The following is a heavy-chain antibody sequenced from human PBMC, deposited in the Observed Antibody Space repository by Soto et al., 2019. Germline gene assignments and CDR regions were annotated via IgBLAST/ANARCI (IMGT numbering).Heavy chain of an antibody. V-gene: IGHV3-66*01. J-gene: IGHJ5*02. CDR2: IYSGGST. D-gene: IGHD6-13*01. Sequence: GGSLRLSCAASGFTVSSNYMSWVRQAPGKGLEWVSVIYSGGSTYYADSVKGRFTSARDNSKNTLYLQMNSLRAEDTAVYYCARDPSTPGYSSSWFPWGQGTLVTVSS. CDR1: GFTVSSNY. CDR3: ARDPSTPGYSSSWFP.